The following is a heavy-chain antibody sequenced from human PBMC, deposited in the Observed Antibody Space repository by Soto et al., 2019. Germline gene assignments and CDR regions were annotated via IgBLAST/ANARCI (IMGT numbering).Heavy chain of an antibody. J-gene: IGHJ5*02. D-gene: IGHD6-6*01. CDR3: ATVAARRGWFDP. Sequence: GASVKVSCKVSGYTLTELSMHWVRQAPGKGLEWMGGFDPEDGETIYAQKFQGRVTMTEDTSTDTAYMELSSLRSEDTAVYYCATVAARRGWFDPWGQGTLVTAPQ. CDR1: GYTLTELS. V-gene: IGHV1-24*01. CDR2: FDPEDGET.